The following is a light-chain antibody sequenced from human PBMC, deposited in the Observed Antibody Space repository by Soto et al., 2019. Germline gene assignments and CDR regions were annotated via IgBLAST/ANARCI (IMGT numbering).Light chain of an antibody. J-gene: IGLJ2*01. CDR1: SGSIASNY. V-gene: IGLV6-57*04. CDR2: EDN. Sequence: NFMLTQPHSVSESPGKTVTISCTRSSGSIASNYVQWYQQRPGSAPTPVIYEDNERPSGVPDRFSGSIGSSSNSASLTSSGLKTDDEADYYCQSYHSGNVVFGGGTKLTVL. CDR3: QSYHSGNVV.